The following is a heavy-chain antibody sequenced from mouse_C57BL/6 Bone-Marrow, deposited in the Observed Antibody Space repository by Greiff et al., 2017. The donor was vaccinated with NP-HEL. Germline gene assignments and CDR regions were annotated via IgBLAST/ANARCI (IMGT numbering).Heavy chain of an antibody. CDR3: VFYYDYELYDLDY. D-gene: IGHD2-4*01. CDR2: IYPGDGDT. Sequence: QVQLQQSGPELVKPGASVKISCKASGYAFSSSWMNWVKQRPGQGLEWIGRIYPGDGDTNYNGKFKGKATLTADKSSSTAYMQLSSLTSEDSAVYFSVFYYDYELYDLDYWGQGTTLTVSS. V-gene: IGHV1-82*01. J-gene: IGHJ2*01. CDR1: GYAFSSSW.